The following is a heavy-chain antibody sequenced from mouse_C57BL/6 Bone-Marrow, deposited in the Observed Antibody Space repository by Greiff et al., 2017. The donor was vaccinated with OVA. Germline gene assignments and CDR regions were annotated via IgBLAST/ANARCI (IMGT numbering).Heavy chain of an antibody. CDR3: TRSFYGYDWFAY. J-gene: IGHJ3*01. Sequence: VKLMESGAELVRPGASVTLSCKASSYTFTDYEMHWVKQTPVHGLEWIGAIDPETGGTAYNQKFKGKAILTADKSSSTAYMELRSLTSEDSAVYYCTRSFYGYDWFAYWGQGTLVTVSA. CDR2: IDPETGGT. CDR1: SYTFTDYE. V-gene: IGHV1-15*01. D-gene: IGHD2-9*01.